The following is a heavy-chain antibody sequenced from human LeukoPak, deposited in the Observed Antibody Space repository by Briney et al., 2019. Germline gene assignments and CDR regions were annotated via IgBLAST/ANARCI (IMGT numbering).Heavy chain of an antibody. CDR3: ARGTAVTGYYYYMDV. CDR2: INHSGST. V-gene: IGHV4-34*01. CDR1: GGSFSGYY. Sequence: SETLSLTCAVYGGSFSGYYWSWIRQPPGKGLEWIGEINHSGSTNYNPSLKSRVTISVDTSKNQFSLKLSSVTAADTAVYYCARGTAVTGYYYYMDVWGKGTTVTVSS. D-gene: IGHD4-11*01. J-gene: IGHJ6*03.